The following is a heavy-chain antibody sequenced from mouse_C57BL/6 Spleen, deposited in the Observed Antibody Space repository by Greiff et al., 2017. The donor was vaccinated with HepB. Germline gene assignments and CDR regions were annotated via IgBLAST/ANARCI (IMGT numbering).Heavy chain of an antibody. CDR2: ISRCRCTI. V-gene: IGHV5-17*01. J-gene: IGHJ1*03. CDR1: GFISINYG. Sequence: EVKLMESGGGLVKPGGSLKLSCAASGFISINYGMNGVRQVPEKGLEWVANISRCRCTIYYADTVKVRFTISRDNAKNTLFLQMTSLRSEDTAMYYCATSSRGYWYCDVWGTGTTVTVSS. CDR3: ATSSRGYWYCDV.